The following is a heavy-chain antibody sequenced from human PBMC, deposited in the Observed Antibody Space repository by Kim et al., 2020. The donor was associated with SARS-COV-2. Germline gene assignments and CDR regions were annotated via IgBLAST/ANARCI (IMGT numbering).Heavy chain of an antibody. Sequence: GGSLRLSCAGSGFTFRSYAMQWVRQAPGKGLEYVSAITDNGVTTFYADSVKGRFTISRDNSKNMVYLQMGSMRPEDTAVYCCASVFPRSGSYDFWGQGIL. J-gene: IGHJ4*02. D-gene: IGHD1-26*01. CDR3: ASVFPRSGSYDF. CDR2: ITDNGVTT. CDR1: GFTFRSYA. V-gene: IGHV3-64*02.